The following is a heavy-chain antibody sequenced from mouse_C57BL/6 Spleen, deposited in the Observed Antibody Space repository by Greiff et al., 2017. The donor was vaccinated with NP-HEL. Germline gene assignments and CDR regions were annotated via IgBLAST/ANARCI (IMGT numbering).Heavy chain of an antibody. D-gene: IGHD3-2*02. J-gene: IGHJ2*01. CDR2: IDPETGGT. CDR1: GYTFTDYE. V-gene: IGHV1-15*01. CDR3: TRQLRPHFDY. Sequence: QVQLQQSGAELVRPGASVTLSCKASGYTFTDYEMHWVKQTPVHGLEWIGAIDPETGGTAYNQKFKGKAILTADKSSSTAYMELRSLTSEDSAVYYCTRQLRPHFDYWGQGTTLTVSS.